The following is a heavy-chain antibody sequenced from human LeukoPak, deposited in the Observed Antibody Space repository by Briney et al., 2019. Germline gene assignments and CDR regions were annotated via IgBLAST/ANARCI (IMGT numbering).Heavy chain of an antibody. CDR3: ARDYWRSIDH. CDR2: VNEDGSAK. V-gene: IGHV3-7*01. D-gene: IGHD1-1*01. J-gene: IGHJ4*02. CDR1: GLTFSNYW. Sequence: GGSLRLSCVVSGLTFSNYWMIWVRQAPGKGLESVAIVNEDGSAKYYLDSVKGRFTISRDNARNSLYLEMNSLRAEDTAVYYCARDYWRSIDHWGQGTLVTDSS.